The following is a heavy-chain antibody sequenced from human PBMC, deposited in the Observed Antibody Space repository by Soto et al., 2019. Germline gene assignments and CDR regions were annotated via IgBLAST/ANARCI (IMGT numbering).Heavy chain of an antibody. CDR1: GGSLSGSY. D-gene: IGHD2-15*01. CDR2: IHHSGST. Sequence: QVQLQQWGAGLLKPSETLSLTCAVYGGSLSGSYWSWIRQPPGTGLEWIGEIHHSGSTYYNPSLKSRFTFSVATSKNQFSLKLNSVTAADTAVYFCASPGYCSDGTCYPDYWGQGTLVTVSS. J-gene: IGHJ4*02. V-gene: IGHV4-34*01. CDR3: ASPGYCSDGTCYPDY.